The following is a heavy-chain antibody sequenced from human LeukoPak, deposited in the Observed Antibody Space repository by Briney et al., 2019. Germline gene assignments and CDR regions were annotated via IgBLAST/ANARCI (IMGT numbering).Heavy chain of an antibody. CDR3: ARDIVVVPAAMYSLYYYYYYMDV. Sequence: ASVKVSCKASGYTFTSYYMHWVRQAPGQGLEWMGIITPSGGSTSYAQRFQGRVTMTRDTSTSTVYMELSSLRSEDTAVYYCARDIVVVPAAMYSLYYYYYYMDVWGKGTTVTVSS. D-gene: IGHD2-2*01. CDR2: ITPSGGST. V-gene: IGHV1-46*01. CDR1: GYTFTSYY. J-gene: IGHJ6*03.